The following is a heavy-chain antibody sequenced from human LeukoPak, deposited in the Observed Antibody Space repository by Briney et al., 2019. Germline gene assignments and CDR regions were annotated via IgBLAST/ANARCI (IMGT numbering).Heavy chain of an antibody. Sequence: PGGSLRLSCAASGFIFSSYWMSWVRQAPGKGLEWVANIKQDGSEKYYVDSVKGRFTISRDNAKNSLYLQMNSLRAEDTAVYYCARVWERWLPSWGQGTLVTVSS. CDR2: IKQDGSEK. CDR1: GFIFSSYW. CDR3: ARVWERWLPS. D-gene: IGHD5-24*01. J-gene: IGHJ5*02. V-gene: IGHV3-7*01.